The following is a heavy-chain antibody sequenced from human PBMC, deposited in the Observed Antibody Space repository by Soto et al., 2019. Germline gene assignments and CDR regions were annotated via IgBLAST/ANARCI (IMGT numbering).Heavy chain of an antibody. D-gene: IGHD3-10*01. J-gene: IGHJ4*02. CDR1: GFTFDDYA. CDR3: AKEFGELFNYFDY. Sequence: GGSLRLSCAASGFTFDDYAMHWVRQAPGKGLEWVSGISWNSGSIGYADSVRGRFTISRDNAKNSLYLQMNSLRAEDTALYYCAKEFGELFNYFDYWGQGTLVTV. V-gene: IGHV3-9*01. CDR2: ISWNSGSI.